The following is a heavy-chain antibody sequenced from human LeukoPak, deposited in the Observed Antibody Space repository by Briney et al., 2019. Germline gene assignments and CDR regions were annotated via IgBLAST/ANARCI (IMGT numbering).Heavy chain of an antibody. CDR2: TNSDGSST. Sequence: GGSLRLSCAASVFSFSSYWMHSVRQAPGKGLVWVSRTNSDGSSTSYADSVKGRFTISRYNAKNTLYLQTNSLRAEDTAVYYCATKAFDIWGQGTMVTVSS. J-gene: IGHJ3*02. CDR3: ATKAFDI. CDR1: VFSFSSYW. V-gene: IGHV3-74*01.